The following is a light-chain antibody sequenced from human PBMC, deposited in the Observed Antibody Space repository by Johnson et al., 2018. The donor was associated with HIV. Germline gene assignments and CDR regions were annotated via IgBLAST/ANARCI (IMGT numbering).Light chain of an antibody. CDR3: ATWDSSLTTGGV. Sequence: QSVLTQPPSVSAAPGQKVTISCYGSSSNIENNYVSWYQKLPGTAPKLLIYDNNKRPSGIPDRFSGSKSGTSATLGITGLQTGDEADYYCATWDSSLTTGGVFGAGTKVTVL. J-gene: IGLJ1*01. CDR2: DNN. CDR1: SSNIENNY. V-gene: IGLV1-51*01.